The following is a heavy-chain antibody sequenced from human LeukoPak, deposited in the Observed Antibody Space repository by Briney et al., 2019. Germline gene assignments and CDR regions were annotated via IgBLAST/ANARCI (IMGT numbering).Heavy chain of an antibody. CDR1: GGTFSSYA. CDR2: IIPIFGTA. CDR3: ARDDRFLTGYYEEGYFDY. J-gene: IGHJ4*02. D-gene: IGHD3-9*01. V-gene: IGHV1-69*13. Sequence: SVKVSCKASGGTFSSYAISWVRQAPGQGLEWMGGIIPIFGTANYAQKFQGRVTITADESTSTAYMELSSLRSEDTAVYYCARDDRFLTGYYEEGYFDYWGQGTLVTVSS.